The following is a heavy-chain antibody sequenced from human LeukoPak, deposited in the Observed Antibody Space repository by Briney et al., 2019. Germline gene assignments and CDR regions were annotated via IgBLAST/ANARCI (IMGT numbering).Heavy chain of an antibody. CDR1: GFTFSSYG. CDR2: ISSSSSYI. CDR3: ARGSRSKVRGVRNPHYYMDV. J-gene: IGHJ6*03. V-gene: IGHV3-21*01. D-gene: IGHD3-10*01. Sequence: PGGSLRLSCAASGFTFSSYGMNWVRQAPGKGLEWVSSISSSSSYIYYADSVKGRFTISRDNAKNSLYLQMNSLRAEDTAVYYCARGSRSKVRGVRNPHYYMDVWGKGTTVTISS.